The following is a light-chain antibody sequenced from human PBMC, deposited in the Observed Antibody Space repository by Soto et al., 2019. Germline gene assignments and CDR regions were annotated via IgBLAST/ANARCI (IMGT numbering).Light chain of an antibody. CDR2: GAS. CDR3: QQYHTSPVT. V-gene: IGKV3-20*01. J-gene: IGKJ1*01. Sequence: EIVLTQSPGTLSLSPGERASLSCRASQRVSSGYLAWYQQKPGQTPRLLIYGASGRATGIPDRFSGSGSGTDFTLTISRLEPEDFAVYYCQQYHTSPVTVGQGTKVDIK. CDR1: QRVSSGY.